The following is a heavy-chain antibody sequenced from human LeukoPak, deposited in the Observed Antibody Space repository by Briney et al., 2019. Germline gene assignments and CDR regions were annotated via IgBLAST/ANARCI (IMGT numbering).Heavy chain of an antibody. D-gene: IGHD1-14*01. CDR1: GGSMTNDYY. Sequence: SQTLSLTCAVSGGSMTNDYYWSWIRQPPGKGLEWIGYIYYSGSTYYNPSLKSRVTISVDTSKNQFSLMVSSLTAADTAVYFCARGPEYMDVWGKRTTVTVSS. CDR2: IYYSGST. J-gene: IGHJ6*03. CDR3: ARGPEYMDV. V-gene: IGHV4-30-4*08.